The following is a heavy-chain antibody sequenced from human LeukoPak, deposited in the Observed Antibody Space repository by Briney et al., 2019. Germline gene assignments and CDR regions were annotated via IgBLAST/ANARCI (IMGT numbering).Heavy chain of an antibody. V-gene: IGHV1-46*01. CDR3: ARDNSVGETAWWFDP. Sequence: EASVKVSRKASGYSFTSYYMHWVRQAPGQGLEWMGFINPSGSSAAYAQKFQGRLTMTRDMFTSTDYMELTSLTSDDTAVYYCARDNSVGETAWWFDPWGQGTLVTVSS. CDR2: INPSGSSA. J-gene: IGHJ5*02. D-gene: IGHD1-26*01. CDR1: GYSFTSYY.